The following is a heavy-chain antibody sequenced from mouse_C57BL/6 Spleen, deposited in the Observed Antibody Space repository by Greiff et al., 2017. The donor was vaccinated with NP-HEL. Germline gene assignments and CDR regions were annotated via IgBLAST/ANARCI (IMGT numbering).Heavy chain of an antibody. J-gene: IGHJ2*01. CDR3: ARDTHYYGSSSYYFDY. V-gene: IGHV5-4*01. Sequence: EVQRVESGGGLVKPGGSLKLSCAASGFTFSSYAMSWVRQTPEKRLEWVATISDGGSYTYYPDNVKGRFTISRDNAKNNLYLQMSHLKSEDTAMYYCARDTHYYGSSSYYFDYWGQGTTLTVSS. CDR2: ISDGGSYT. D-gene: IGHD1-1*01. CDR1: GFTFSSYA.